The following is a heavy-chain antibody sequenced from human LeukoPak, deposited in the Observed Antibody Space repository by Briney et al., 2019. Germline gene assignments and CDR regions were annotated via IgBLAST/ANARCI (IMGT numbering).Heavy chain of an antibody. CDR2: IIPIFGTA. D-gene: IGHD6-19*01. Sequence: SVKVSCKASGGTFSSYAISWVRQAPGQGLEWMGGIIPIFGTANYAQKFQGRVTITADESTSTAYMELSRLRSDDTAVYYCARGDSSGWYQYYYYYYMDVWGKGTTVTISS. CDR1: GGTFSSYA. V-gene: IGHV1-69*13. J-gene: IGHJ6*03. CDR3: ARGDSSGWYQYYYYYYMDV.